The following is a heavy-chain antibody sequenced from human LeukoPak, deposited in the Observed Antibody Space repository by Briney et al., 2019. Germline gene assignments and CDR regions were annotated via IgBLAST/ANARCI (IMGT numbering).Heavy chain of an antibody. CDR2: IYPGDSDT. Sequence: GESLKISCKGSGYSFTSHWIGWVRQMPGKGLEWMGIIYPGDSDTRYSPSFQGQVTISADKSISTAYLQWSSLKASDTAMYYCARRYYDFWSGYNWFDPWGQGTLDTVSS. V-gene: IGHV5-51*01. D-gene: IGHD3-3*01. CDR1: GYSFTSHW. J-gene: IGHJ5*02. CDR3: ARRYYDFWSGYNWFDP.